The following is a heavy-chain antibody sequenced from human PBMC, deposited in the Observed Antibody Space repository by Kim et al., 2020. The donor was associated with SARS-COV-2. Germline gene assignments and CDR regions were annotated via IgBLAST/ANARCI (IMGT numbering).Heavy chain of an antibody. V-gene: IGHV4-34*01. J-gene: IGHJ6*02. CDR3: ASLVAGTDYYYGMDV. D-gene: IGHD6-13*01. Sequence: PPLKSRVTISVDTSKNQFSRKLSSVTAADTAVYYCASLVAGTDYYYGMDVWGQGTTVTVSS.